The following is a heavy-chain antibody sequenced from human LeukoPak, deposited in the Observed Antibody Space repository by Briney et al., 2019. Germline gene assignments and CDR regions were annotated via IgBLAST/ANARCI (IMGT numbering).Heavy chain of an antibody. J-gene: IGHJ5*02. Sequence: PSETLSLTCTVSGGSISSYYWSWIRQPPGKGLEWIGYIYYSGSTNYNPSLKSRVTISVDTSKNQFSLKLSSVTAADTAVYYCARDLIGYCSSTSCWFDPWGQGTLVTVSS. CDR2: IYYSGST. D-gene: IGHD2-2*01. CDR3: ARDLIGYCSSTSCWFDP. CDR1: GGSISSYY. V-gene: IGHV4-59*01.